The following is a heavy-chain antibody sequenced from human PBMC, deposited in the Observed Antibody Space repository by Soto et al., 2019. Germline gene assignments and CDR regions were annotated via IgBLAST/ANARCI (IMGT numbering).Heavy chain of an antibody. J-gene: IGHJ4*02. CDR1: GFIFSNYA. D-gene: IGHD5-18*01. CDR2: IRGSGVTT. V-gene: IGHV3-23*01. Sequence: DVQLLDSGGGLVQPGKSLRLSCAASGFIFSNYAMSWVRQAPGKGLEWVSTIRGSGVTTFYADSARGRFTISRDNSKNTLSLQMNSLTADDTAIYYCAKGAMGRLDYWGQGTLVTVSS. CDR3: AKGAMGRLDY.